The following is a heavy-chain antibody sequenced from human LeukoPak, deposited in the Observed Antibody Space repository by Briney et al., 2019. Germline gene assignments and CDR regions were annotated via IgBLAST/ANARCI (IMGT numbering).Heavy chain of an antibody. V-gene: IGHV3-33*01. D-gene: IGHD2-8*01. Sequence: GGSLRLSCTASGFTLSYYGMHWVRQAPGKGLELVALMWSDGSKTSYADSVKGRFTISRDISRNTLYLQMNSLRAEDTALYYCARDADASASYWYFDLWGRGTLVTVSS. CDR1: GFTLSYYG. CDR3: ARDADASASYWYFDL. CDR2: MWSDGSKT. J-gene: IGHJ2*01.